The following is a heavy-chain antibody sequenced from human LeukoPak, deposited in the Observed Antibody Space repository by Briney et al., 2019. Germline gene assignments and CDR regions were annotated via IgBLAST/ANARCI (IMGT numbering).Heavy chain of an antibody. CDR2: IKQDGSEK. D-gene: IGHD6-19*01. Sequence: GGSLRLSCAASGFTFSSYWMSWVRQAPGKGLEWVANIKQDGSEKYYVDSVKGRFTISRDNAKNSLYLQMNSLRAEDTAVYYCARRRSIAVAANWFDPWGQGTLVTVSS. V-gene: IGHV3-7*01. CDR3: ARRRSIAVAANWFDP. CDR1: GFTFSSYW. J-gene: IGHJ5*02.